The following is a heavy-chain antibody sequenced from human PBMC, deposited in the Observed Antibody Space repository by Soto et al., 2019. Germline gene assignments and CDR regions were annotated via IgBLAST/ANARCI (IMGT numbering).Heavy chain of an antibody. CDR2: FDPEDGET. V-gene: IGHV1-24*01. Sequence: ASVKVSFKVSGYTLTELSMHWVRQAPGKGLEWMGGFDPEDGETIYAQKFQGRVTMTEDTSTDTAYMELSSLRSEDTAVYYCATTGHAPLRFLEWLSNNYYYYGVDVWGQGTTVTGAS. CDR3: ATTGHAPLRFLEWLSNNYYYYGVDV. CDR1: GYTLTELS. D-gene: IGHD3-3*01. J-gene: IGHJ6*02.